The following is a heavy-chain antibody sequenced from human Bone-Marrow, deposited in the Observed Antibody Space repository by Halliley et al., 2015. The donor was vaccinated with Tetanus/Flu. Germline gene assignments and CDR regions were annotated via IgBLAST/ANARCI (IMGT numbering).Heavy chain of an antibody. D-gene: IGHD3-22*01. CDR3: AREFSASSGYYYLGLDV. Sequence: AASGFTFSSYDMHWVRQATGKGLEWVSGISTAGDTYYSGSVKGRFTISRENARNSLYLQMNSLRAGDTAVYYCAREFSASSGYYYLGLDVWGQGTTVTVSS. CDR2: ISTAGDT. CDR1: GFTFSSYD. V-gene: IGHV3-13*01. J-gene: IGHJ6*02.